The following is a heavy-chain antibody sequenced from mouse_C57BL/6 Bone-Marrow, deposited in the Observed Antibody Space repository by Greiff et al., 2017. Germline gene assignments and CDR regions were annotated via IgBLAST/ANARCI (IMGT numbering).Heavy chain of an antibody. V-gene: IGHV3-6*01. CDR3: ARATTVPDY. CDR2: ISYDGSN. CDR1: GYSITSGYY. D-gene: IGHD1-1*01. Sequence: DVQLVESGPGLVKPSQSLSLTCSVTGYSITSGYYWNWIRQFPGNKLEWMGYISYDGSNNYNPSLKNRISITRDTSKNQFFLKLNSVTTEDTATYYCARATTVPDYWGQGTTLTVSS. J-gene: IGHJ2*01.